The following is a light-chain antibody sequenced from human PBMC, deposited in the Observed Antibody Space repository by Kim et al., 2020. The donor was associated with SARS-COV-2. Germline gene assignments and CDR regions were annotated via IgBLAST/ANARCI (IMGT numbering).Light chain of an antibody. V-gene: IGLV4-69*01. CDR1: SGHSSYA. Sequence: ASVKLTCTLSSGHSSYAIAWHQQQPEKGPRYLMKLNSDGSHTKGDGIPDRFSGSSSGAEHYLTISSLQSEDEADYYCQTWGTGIWVFGGGTQLTVL. CDR3: QTWGTGIWV. J-gene: IGLJ3*02. CDR2: LNSDGSH.